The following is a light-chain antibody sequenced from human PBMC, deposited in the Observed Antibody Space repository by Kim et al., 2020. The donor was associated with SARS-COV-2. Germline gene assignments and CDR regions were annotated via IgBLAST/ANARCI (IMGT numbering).Light chain of an antibody. J-gene: IGKJ2*01. V-gene: IGKV3-20*01. CDR2: GAS. CDR3: RHYRRSPPVYT. CDR1: QSVTSNF. Sequence: EIVLTQSPGTLSLSPGEGATLSCRASQSVTSNFLTWYQQKPGQAPRLLIYGASSRATGIPDRFSGSGSGTDFTLTISRLEPEDFAVYYCRHYRRSPPVYTFGQGTKLEI.